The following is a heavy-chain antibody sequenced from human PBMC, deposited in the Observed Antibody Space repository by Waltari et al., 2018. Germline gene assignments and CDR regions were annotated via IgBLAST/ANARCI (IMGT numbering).Heavy chain of an antibody. CDR1: GFTFSSYS. CDR3: AREGDYYFDY. J-gene: IGHJ4*02. D-gene: IGHD1-26*01. CDR2: ISSSSSYR. V-gene: IGHV3-21*01. Sequence: EVQLVASGGGLVKPGGSLRLSCAASGFTFSSYSMNWVRQAPGKGLEWVSSISSSSSYRYYADSVKGRFTISRDNAKNSLYLQMNSLRAEDTAVYYWAREGDYYFDYWGQGTLVTVSS.